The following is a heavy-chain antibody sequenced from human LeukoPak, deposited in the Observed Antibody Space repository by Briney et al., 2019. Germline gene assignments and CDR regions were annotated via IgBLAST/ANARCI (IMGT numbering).Heavy chain of an antibody. Sequence: GGSLRLSCAASGFTLSDYWMNWVRQVPGKGPVWVSHISPDGRNIAYADSVKGRFTTSRDSAKNTLYLQMNSLRVEDTAVYYCVRDGGGTTPYDCWGQGSLVTVS. V-gene: IGHV3-74*01. CDR2: ISPDGRNI. CDR1: GFTLSDYW. J-gene: IGHJ4*02. D-gene: IGHD1-7*01. CDR3: VRDGGGTTPYDC.